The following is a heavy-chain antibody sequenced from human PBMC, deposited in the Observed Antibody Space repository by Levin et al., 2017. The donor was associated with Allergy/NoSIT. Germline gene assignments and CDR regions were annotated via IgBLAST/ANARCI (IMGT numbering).Heavy chain of an antibody. V-gene: IGHV4-61*02. CDR1: GDSISRGFYY. Sequence: SPTLSLTCGVSGDSISRGFYYWSWIRQPAGEGLEWIGRIYVTGSTTYSPSLKSRVTISLDRSKDQVSLKINSVTAADTAVYYCARDLEGFNGYKPYCYMDVWGKGTTVTVSS. D-gene: IGHD5-24*01. CDR3: ARDLEGFNGYKPYCYMDV. J-gene: IGHJ6*03. CDR2: IYVTGST.